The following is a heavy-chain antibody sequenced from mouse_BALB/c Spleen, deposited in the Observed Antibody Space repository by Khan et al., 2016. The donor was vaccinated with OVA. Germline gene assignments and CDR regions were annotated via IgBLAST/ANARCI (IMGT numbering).Heavy chain of an antibody. D-gene: IGHD1-1*01. V-gene: IGHV3-2*02. CDR1: GYSITSGYA. CDR3: ARRNYYGYYFEY. J-gene: IGHJ2*01. CDR2: ISYSGVT. Sequence: VQLKESGPGLVKPSQSLSLTCTVTGYSITSGYAWNWIRQFPGNKLEWMGYISYSGVTSYTPSLKSRISITRDTSKNQFFLQLNSVTTEDTATYYCARRNYYGYYFEYGGQGTTITVSS.